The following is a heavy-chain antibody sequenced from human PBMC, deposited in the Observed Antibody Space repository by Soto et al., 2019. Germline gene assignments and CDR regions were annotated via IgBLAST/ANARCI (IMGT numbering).Heavy chain of an antibody. CDR2: IFSNDEK. J-gene: IGHJ6*02. V-gene: IGHV2-26*01. CDR1: GFSLKNSRVG. CDR3: ARTLQQLHYYAMDV. D-gene: IGHD6-13*01. Sequence: QVTLKESGPVLVKPTETLTLTCTVSGFSLKNSRVGMTWIRQPPGKALQWLAVIFSNDEKSYSTSLKSRLTISKDTSNSQVVLTMSNLDPLYTGTYFCARTLQQLHYYAMDVWGQATTVTVSS.